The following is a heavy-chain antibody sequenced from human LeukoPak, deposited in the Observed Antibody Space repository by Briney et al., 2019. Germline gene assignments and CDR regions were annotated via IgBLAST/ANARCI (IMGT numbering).Heavy chain of an antibody. D-gene: IGHD3-22*01. CDR2: IKTDGSAK. Sequence: GGSLRLSCAASGFRFSDYWMTWVRQAPGKGLDCVANIKTDGSAKYYPDSLKGRFTVYRDNDKNTLYLQKNNMRVEDKAIYYCTKDLNHDSSGWGQGTLVTVSS. CDR1: GFRFSDYW. V-gene: IGHV3-7*01. CDR3: TKDLNHDSSG. J-gene: IGHJ4*02.